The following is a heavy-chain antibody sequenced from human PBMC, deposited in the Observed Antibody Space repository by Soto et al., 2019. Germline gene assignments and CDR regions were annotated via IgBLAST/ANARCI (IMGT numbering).Heavy chain of an antibody. CDR1: GDSVSSNSAA. CDR3: ARGRNYNWNYIVAHYYDMHV. V-gene: IGHV6-1*01. J-gene: IGHJ6*03. Sequence: PSQTLSLTCAISGDSVSSNSAAWNWIRQSPSRGLEWLGRTYYRSKWYNDYAVSVKSRITINPDTSKNQFSLQLNSVTPEDTAVYYCARGRNYNWNYIVAHYYDMHVWGKGTTVTVSS. CDR2: TYYRSKWYN. D-gene: IGHD1-7*01.